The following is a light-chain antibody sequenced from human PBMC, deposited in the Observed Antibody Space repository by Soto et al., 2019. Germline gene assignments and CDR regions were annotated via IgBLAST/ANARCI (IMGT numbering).Light chain of an antibody. Sequence: QSALTQPASVSGSPGQSITISCTGTSSDVGGYNYVSWHQQHPGKAPKLMIFEVSYRPSGVSDRFSGSKPGNTASLTISGLQADDEADYYCSSNTRSSLYVFGTGTKLTVL. CDR3: SSNTRSSLYV. CDR2: EVS. CDR1: SSDVGGYNY. V-gene: IGLV2-14*01. J-gene: IGLJ1*01.